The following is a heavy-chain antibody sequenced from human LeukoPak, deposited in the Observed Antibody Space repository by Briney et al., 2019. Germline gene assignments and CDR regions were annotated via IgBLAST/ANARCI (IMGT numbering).Heavy chain of an antibody. CDR2: ISSSGSTI. V-gene: IGHV3-48*03. J-gene: IGHJ3*02. CDR1: GFTFSSYE. D-gene: IGHD4-17*01. CDR3: AREDYGDYGDASDI. Sequence: GGSLRLSCAASGFTFSSYEMNWVRQAPGKGLEWVSYISSSGSTIYYADSVKGRFTISRDNAKNSLYLRMNSLRAEDTAVYYCAREDYGDYGDASDIWGQGTMVTVSS.